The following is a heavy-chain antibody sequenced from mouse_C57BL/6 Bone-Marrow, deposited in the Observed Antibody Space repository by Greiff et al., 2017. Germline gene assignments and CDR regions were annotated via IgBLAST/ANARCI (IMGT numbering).Heavy chain of an antibody. J-gene: IGHJ2*01. CDR1: GYTFTSYW. CDR3: TRPVPGGGNFDY. Sequence: QVQLQQSGAELVKPGASVKMSCKASGYTFTSYWMTWVKQRPGQGLEWIGNINPTSGRTNYNQKFKNKATLTVDTSSNTAYMQLSSLTYEDSAVYYGTRPVPGGGNFDYWGQGTTLTVSS. D-gene: IGHD3-2*02. V-gene: IGHV1-55*01. CDR2: INPTSGRT.